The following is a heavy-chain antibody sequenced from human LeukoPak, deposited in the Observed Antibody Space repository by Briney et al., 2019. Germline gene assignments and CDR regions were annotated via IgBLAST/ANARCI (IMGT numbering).Heavy chain of an antibody. CDR2: IKQDGSEK. V-gene: IGHV3-7*01. CDR1: GFTFSNYW. J-gene: IGHJ6*02. Sequence: GGSLRLSCAASGFTFSNYWMSWVRQAPGKGLEWVASIKQDGSEKIYVDSVKGRFTISRDNAKNSLYLQMTSLRADDTAVYYCAKERGYSSGWYVIAPGMDVWGQGTTVTVSS. CDR3: AKERGYSSGWYVIAPGMDV. D-gene: IGHD6-19*01.